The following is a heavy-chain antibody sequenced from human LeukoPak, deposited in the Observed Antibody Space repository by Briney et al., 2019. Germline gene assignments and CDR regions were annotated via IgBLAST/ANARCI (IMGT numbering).Heavy chain of an antibody. Sequence: LETLSLTCTVSGGSISGYYWSWIRQPPGKGLEWIGYIYYSGSTYYNPSLNSRATVSVDTSKNQCTLKLSSVTAADTAVYYCARGHYGFDPWGQGTLVTVSS. CDR1: GGSISGYY. CDR3: ARGHYGFDP. CDR2: IYYSGST. J-gene: IGHJ5*02. D-gene: IGHD3-16*01. V-gene: IGHV4-59*08.